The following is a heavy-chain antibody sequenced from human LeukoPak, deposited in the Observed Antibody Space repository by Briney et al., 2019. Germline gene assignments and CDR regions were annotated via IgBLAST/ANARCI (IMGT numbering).Heavy chain of an antibody. D-gene: IGHD3-10*01. CDR2: IKQDGSEK. J-gene: IGHJ4*02. V-gene: IGHV3-7*01. Sequence: GGSLRLSCAASGFTFRSYWMSWVRQAPGKGLEWVANIKQDGSEKNYVDSVEGRFTISRDNAKNSLYLQMNSLGDEDTAVYYCARYGTGTHAFDYWGQGTLVTVSS. CDR1: GFTFRSYW. CDR3: ARYGTGTHAFDY.